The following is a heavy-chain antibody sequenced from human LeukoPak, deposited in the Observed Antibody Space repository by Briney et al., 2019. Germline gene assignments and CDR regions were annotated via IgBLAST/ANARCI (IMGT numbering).Heavy chain of an antibody. J-gene: IGHJ4*02. Sequence: SETLSLTCTVSGGSISTYSWSWIRQPPGKGLEWIGYIYYSGSTNYNPSLNSRVTISVDTSKNQFSLKLTSMTAADTAVYYCAKARDSNIWYPFDYWGQGTLVAVSS. CDR3: AKARDSNIWYPFDY. V-gene: IGHV4-59*08. CDR1: GGSISTYS. CDR2: IYYSGST. D-gene: IGHD6-13*01.